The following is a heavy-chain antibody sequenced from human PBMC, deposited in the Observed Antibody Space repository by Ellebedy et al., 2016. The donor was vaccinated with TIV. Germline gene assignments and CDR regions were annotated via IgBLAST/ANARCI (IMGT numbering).Heavy chain of an antibody. D-gene: IGHD6-13*01. V-gene: IGHV4-34*01. CDR1: GGSFSDYY. Sequence: MPGGSLRLSCAIYGGSFSDYYWTWIRQPPGKGLEWIGEIHPIGSTSYNPSLDSRVTISADRAKNQFSLKLSSVTAAARAWYYCVRGLGIAKFWGQGTLVTVSS. CDR2: IHPIGST. J-gene: IGHJ4*02. CDR3: VRGLGIAKF.